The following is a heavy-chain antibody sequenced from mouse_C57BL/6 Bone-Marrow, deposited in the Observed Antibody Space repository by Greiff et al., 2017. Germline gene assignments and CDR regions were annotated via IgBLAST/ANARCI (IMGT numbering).Heavy chain of an antibody. D-gene: IGHD2-3*01. CDR2: SRNKANDYTT. CDR3: AREYDGYSWYFDV. CDR1: GFTFSDFY. J-gene: IGHJ1*03. Sequence: EVNVVESGGGLVQSGRSLRLSCATSGFTFSDFYMEWVRQAPGKGLEWIAASRNKANDYTTEYSASVKGRFIVSRDTSQSILYLQMNALRAEDTAIYYCAREYDGYSWYFDVWGTGTTVTVSS. V-gene: IGHV7-1*01.